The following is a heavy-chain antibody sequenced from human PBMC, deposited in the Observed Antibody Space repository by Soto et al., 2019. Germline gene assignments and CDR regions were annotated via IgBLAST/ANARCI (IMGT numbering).Heavy chain of an antibody. J-gene: IGHJ6*02. CDR3: AKEGYYYMDV. CDR1: GGYITSANW. V-gene: IGHV4-4*02. Sequence: KTSETLSLTCAVSGGYITSANWWSWVRQPPGKGLEWIGKIHDSGSTNNNPSLKSRVTISVDKSKNQVSLRLTSVTAADTAVYYCAKEGYYYMDVWGQGTTVTASS. CDR2: IHDSGST.